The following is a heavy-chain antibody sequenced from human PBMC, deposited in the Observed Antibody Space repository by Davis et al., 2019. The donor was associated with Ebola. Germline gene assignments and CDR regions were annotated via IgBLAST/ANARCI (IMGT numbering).Heavy chain of an antibody. CDR1: GFTFSSYA. D-gene: IGHD3-16*02. CDR3: ARYTMITFGGVIVEGSWFDP. V-gene: IGHV3-30-3*01. Sequence: GGSLRLSCAASGFTFSSYAMHWVRQAPGKGLEWVAVISYDGSNKYYADSVKGRFTISRDNAKNSLYLQMNSLRAEDTAVYYCARYTMITFGGVIVEGSWFDPWGQGTLVTVSS. J-gene: IGHJ5*02. CDR2: ISYDGSNK.